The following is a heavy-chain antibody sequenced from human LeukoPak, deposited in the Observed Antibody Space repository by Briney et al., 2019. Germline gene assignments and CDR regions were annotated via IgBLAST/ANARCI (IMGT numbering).Heavy chain of an antibody. CDR2: INSDGSST. CDR3: ARDYYGGNGNDY. J-gene: IGHJ4*02. V-gene: IGHV3-74*01. CDR1: GFTFSSYW. D-gene: IGHD4-23*01. Sequence: GGSLSLSCAASGFTFSSYWMHWVRQAPGKGLVWVSRINSDGSSTSYADSVRGRFTISRDNAKNTLYLQMNSLRAEDTAVYYCARDYYGGNGNDYWGQGTLVTVSS.